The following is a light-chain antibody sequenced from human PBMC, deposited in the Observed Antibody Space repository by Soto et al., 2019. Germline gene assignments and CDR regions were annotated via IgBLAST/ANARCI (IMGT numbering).Light chain of an antibody. Sequence: IGMTQSTAPPSVSPREKATLSCRASQSANIYLAWYQQKPGQAPRLLIYDTSTRATGIPARFSGSGSGTEFTLTISSLQSEDFAVYYCQQRSNWPRTFGQGTKVDVK. V-gene: IGKV3-15*01. CDR1: QSANIY. CDR3: QQRSNWPRT. CDR2: DTS. J-gene: IGKJ1*01.